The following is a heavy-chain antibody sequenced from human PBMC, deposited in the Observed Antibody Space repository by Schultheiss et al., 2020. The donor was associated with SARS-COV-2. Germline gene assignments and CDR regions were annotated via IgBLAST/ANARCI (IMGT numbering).Heavy chain of an antibody. CDR3: ARDSDYGDYGASFDY. V-gene: IGHV1-69*13. CDR1: GGTFSSYA. Sequence: SVKVSCKASGGTFSSYAISWVRQAPGQGLEWMGGIIPIFGTANYAQKFQGRVTITADESTSTAYMELSSLRSEDTAMYYCARDSDYGDYGASFDYWGQGTLVTVSS. CDR2: IIPIFGTA. D-gene: IGHD4-17*01. J-gene: IGHJ4*02.